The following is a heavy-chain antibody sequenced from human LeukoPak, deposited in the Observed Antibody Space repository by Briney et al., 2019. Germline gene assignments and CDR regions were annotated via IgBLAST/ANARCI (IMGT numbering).Heavy chain of an antibody. D-gene: IGHD7-27*01. V-gene: IGHV3-30*18. J-gene: IGHJ4*02. CDR1: GFTFSTYG. Sequence: GRSLRLSCAASGFTFSTYGMHWVRQAPGKGLEGVAVISFDGSNKYYPDSVKGRFTISRDNSKNTLYLQMNSLRAEDTAVYYCAKDWGNWGYGYYFDHWGQGTLVTVSS. CDR2: ISFDGSNK. CDR3: AKDWGNWGYGYYFDH.